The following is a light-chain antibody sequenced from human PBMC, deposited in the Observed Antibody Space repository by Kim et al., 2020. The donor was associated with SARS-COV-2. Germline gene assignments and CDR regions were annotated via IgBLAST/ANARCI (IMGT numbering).Light chain of an antibody. J-gene: IGLJ2*01. V-gene: IGLV3-27*01. CDR3: YSAADNNGV. Sequence: SVSPGQTARITCSGDVLAKKYARWFQQKPGQAPVLVIYKDSERPSGIPERFSGSSSGTTVTLTISGAQVEDVADYYCYSAADNNGVFGGGTQLTVL. CDR2: KDS. CDR1: VLAKKY.